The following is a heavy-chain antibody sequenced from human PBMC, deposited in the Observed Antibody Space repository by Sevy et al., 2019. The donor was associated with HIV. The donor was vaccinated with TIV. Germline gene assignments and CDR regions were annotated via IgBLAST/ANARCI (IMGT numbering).Heavy chain of an antibody. CDR2: ISSSGSTI. CDR1: GFTFSSYD. J-gene: IGHJ5*02. Sequence: GGSLRLSCAASGFTFSSYDMNWVRQAPGKGLEWVSKISSSGSTIYYADSVKGRFTISRDNAKKSLNLQMNSLRAEDTAVHYCLRSGGAYDNGFDPWGQGTLVTVSS. CDR3: LRSGGAYDNGFDP. V-gene: IGHV3-48*03. D-gene: IGHD3-22*01.